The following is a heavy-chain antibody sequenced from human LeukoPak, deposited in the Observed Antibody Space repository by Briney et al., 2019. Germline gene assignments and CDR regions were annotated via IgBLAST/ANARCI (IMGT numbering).Heavy chain of an antibody. V-gene: IGHV3-49*03. J-gene: IGHJ4*02. CDR1: GSTSGNYA. CDR2: IRAKTYGGTT. CDR3: ARADYGGNAGGF. Sequence: GGSLRLSCPATGSTSGNYAMSWSRQAPGKGMESVGFIRAKTYGGTTQYDASVKDRFTISRDDSESIVYLQMNSLKTEDTALYYYARADYGGNAGGFWGQGTMVTVSS. D-gene: IGHD4-23*01.